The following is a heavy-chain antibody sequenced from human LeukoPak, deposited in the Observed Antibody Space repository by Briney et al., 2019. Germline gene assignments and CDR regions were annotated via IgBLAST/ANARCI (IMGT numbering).Heavy chain of an antibody. CDR1: GGSISSYY. V-gene: IGHV4-4*07. D-gene: IGHD3-22*01. Sequence: PSETLSLTCTVSGGSISSYYWSWIRQPAGKGLEWIGRIYTSGSTNYNPSLKSRVTMSVDTSKNQFSLKLSSVTAADTAVYYCARVTMYYDSSGYYGYYYGMDVWGQGTTVTVSS. CDR3: ARVTMYYDSSGYYGYYYGMDV. J-gene: IGHJ6*02. CDR2: IYTSGST.